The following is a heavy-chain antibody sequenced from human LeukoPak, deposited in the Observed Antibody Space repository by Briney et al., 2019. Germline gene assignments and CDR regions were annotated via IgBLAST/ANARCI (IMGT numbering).Heavy chain of an antibody. CDR3: ARGGGLDV. CDR1: VFTFSSYW. Sequence: GGALRLSCAASVFTFSSYWINWAGQAPAHGLEWVASINHNGNVNYYVDSVKGRFTISRDNAKNSLYLQMSNLRAEDTAVYFCARGGGLDVWGQGATVTVSS. J-gene: IGHJ6*02. CDR2: INHNGNVN. V-gene: IGHV3-7*04.